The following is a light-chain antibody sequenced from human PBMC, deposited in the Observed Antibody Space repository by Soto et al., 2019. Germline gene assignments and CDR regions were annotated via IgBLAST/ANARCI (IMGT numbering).Light chain of an antibody. Sequence: QSVLTQPRSVSGSPGQSVTISRTGTSSDVGGYNYVSWYQQHPGKAPKLMIYDVSKRPSGVPDRFSGSKSGNTASLTISGLQAEDEADYYCCSYAGSYTHWVFGGGTKVTVL. CDR1: SSDVGGYNY. J-gene: IGLJ3*02. V-gene: IGLV2-11*01. CDR3: CSYAGSYTHWV. CDR2: DVS.